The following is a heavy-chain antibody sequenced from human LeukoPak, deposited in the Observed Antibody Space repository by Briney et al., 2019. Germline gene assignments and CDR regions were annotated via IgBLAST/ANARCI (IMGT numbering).Heavy chain of an antibody. V-gene: IGHV3-48*03. CDR1: GFTFSSYE. CDR3: AKEGDYDTFDY. J-gene: IGHJ4*02. CDR2: ISSSGNTI. D-gene: IGHD3-16*01. Sequence: GGSLRLSCAASGFTFSSYEMNWVRQAPRKGLEWVSYISSSGNTIYYADFVKGRFTISRDNAKNSLYVQLNSLRAEDTAVYYCAKEGDYDTFDYWGQGILVIVSS.